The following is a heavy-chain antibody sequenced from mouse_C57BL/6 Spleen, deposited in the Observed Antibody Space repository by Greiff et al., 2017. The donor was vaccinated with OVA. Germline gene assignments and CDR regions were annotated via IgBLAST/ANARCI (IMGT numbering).Heavy chain of an antibody. J-gene: IGHJ4*01. D-gene: IGHD2-1*01. V-gene: IGHV5-9-1*02. Sequence: EVKVEESGEGLVKPGGSLKLSCAASGFTFSSYAMSWVRQTPEKRLEWVAYISSGGDYIYYADTVKGRFTISRDNARNTLYLQMSSLKSEDTAMYYCTREGNYENAMDYWGQGTSVTVSS. CDR1: GFTFSSYA. CDR2: ISSGGDYI. CDR3: TREGNYENAMDY.